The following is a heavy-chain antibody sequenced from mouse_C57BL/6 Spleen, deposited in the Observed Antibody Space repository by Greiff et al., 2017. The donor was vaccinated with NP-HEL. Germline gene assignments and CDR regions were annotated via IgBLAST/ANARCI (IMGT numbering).Heavy chain of an antibody. D-gene: IGHD2-2*01. V-gene: IGHV5-9-1*02. Sequence: EVKLVESGEGLVKPGGSLKLSCAASGFTFSSYAMSWVRQTPEKRLEWVAYISSGGDYIYYADTVKGRFTISRDNARNTLYLQMSSLKSEDTARYYCTRDGYGGGFAYWGQGTLVTVSA. CDR3: TRDGYGGGFAY. J-gene: IGHJ3*01. CDR2: ISSGGDYI. CDR1: GFTFSSYA.